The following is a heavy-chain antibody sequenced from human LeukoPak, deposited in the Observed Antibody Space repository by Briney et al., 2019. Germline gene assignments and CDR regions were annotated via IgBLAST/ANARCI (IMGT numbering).Heavy chain of an antibody. CDR3: ARDLNEHHRY. CDR1: GFTFSGSA. V-gene: IGHV3-73*01. J-gene: IGHJ4*02. Sequence: GGSLRLSCAASGFTFSGSAMHWVRQASGKGLEWVGRIRSKANSYTTAYAASVKGRFTISRDDSKNTAYLQMSSLKTEDTAVYYCARDLNEHHRYWGQGTLVTVSS. CDR2: IRSKANSYTT.